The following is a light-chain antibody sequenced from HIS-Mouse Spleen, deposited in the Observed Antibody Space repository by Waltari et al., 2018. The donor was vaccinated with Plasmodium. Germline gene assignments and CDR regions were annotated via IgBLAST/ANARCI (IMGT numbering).Light chain of an antibody. V-gene: IGLV3-1*01. J-gene: IGLJ2*01. Sequence: SYELTQPPSVSVSPGQTASITCSGDKLGYNYACWYQQKPGQSPVLVIYQDSKRPSGIPERFSGSTSGNTATLTISGTQAMDEADYYCQAWDSSTVVFGGGTKLTVL. CDR1: KLGYNY. CDR2: QDS. CDR3: QAWDSSTVV.